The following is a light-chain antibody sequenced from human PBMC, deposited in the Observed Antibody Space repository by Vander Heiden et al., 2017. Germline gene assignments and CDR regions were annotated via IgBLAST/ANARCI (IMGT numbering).Light chain of an antibody. CDR2: STD. CDR1: SGSVSRNHY. CDR3: VLYMGGGIWV. J-gene: IGLJ3*02. V-gene: IGLV8-61*01. Sequence: QTVVTQEPSFSVSPGGTVTLTCALTSGSVSRNHYASWYQQTPGQAPRTLISSTDTRSSGVPDRFSGSILGNKAALTITGAQADDESDYFCVLYMGGGIWVFGGGTKLTVL.